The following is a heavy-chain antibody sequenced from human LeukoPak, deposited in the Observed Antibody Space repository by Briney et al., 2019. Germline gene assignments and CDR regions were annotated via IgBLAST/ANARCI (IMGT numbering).Heavy chain of an antibody. CDR2: ITGDGGGI. J-gene: IGHJ3*02. Sequence: GGSLRLSCAASGFTFRNYVMSWVRQVPGKGLEWVSAITGDGGGINHADSVKGRFTISRDNSRNTLYLQMNSLRAEDTAVYYCAKPMGDAFDIWGQGTMVTVSS. CDR3: AKPMGDAFDI. V-gene: IGHV3-23*01. CDR1: GFTFRNYV. D-gene: IGHD3-16*01.